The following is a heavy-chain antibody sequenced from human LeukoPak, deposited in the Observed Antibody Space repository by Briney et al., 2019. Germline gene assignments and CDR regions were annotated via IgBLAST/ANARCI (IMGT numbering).Heavy chain of an antibody. CDR1: GGYISSYY. CDR2: IYYSGGT. CDR3: ARHRGGFDL. J-gene: IGHJ3*01. D-gene: IGHD2-15*01. Sequence: SETLSLTCTVSGGYISSYYWSWLRQTPGKGLEWLGYIYYSGGTNYNPSLKSRVTISVDTSKIHFSLKLSSVTAADTAAYYCARHRGGFDLWGQGTMVTVSS. V-gene: IGHV4-59*01.